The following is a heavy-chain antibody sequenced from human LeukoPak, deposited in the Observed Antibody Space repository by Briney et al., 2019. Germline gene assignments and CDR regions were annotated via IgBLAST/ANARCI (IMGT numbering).Heavy chain of an antibody. Sequence: TLRLSCAVSLVCTTSDWMYRGRRAAGPGLEGVANIKQDASEKYYVDSVKGRFTNSRDNAKNSLDLQMNSLRVEDTAIYYCARTAVVGRAFDLWGQGTLVTVSS. CDR3: ARTAVVGRAFDL. J-gene: IGHJ5*02. D-gene: IGHD6-19*01. CDR1: LVCTTSDW. CDR2: IKQDASEK. V-gene: IGHV3-7*01.